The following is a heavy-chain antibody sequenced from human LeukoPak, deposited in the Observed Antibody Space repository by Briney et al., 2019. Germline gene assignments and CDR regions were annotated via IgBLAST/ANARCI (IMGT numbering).Heavy chain of an antibody. CDR2: ISGSDSST. D-gene: IGHD1-26*01. V-gene: IGHV3-23*01. CDR3: AKALSTQKWELLVFFDY. J-gene: IGHJ4*02. CDR1: GFTFSSSA. Sequence: GGSLRLSCAASGFTFSSSAMSWVRQAPGKGLEWVSTISGSDSSTHYADSVKGRFTISRDNSKNTLYLQMNSLRAEDTAVYYCAKALSTQKWELLVFFDYWGQGTLVTVSS.